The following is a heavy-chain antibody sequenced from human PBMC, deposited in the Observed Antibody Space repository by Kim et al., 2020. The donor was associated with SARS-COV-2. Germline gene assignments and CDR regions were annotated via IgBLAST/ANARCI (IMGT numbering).Heavy chain of an antibody. V-gene: IGHV3-23*01. J-gene: IGHJ6*02. Sequence: GGSLRLSCAASGFTFRNYAMTWVRQAPGRGLEWFSSITASGASTYSADSVKGRFTISRDNSKNTMYVEMNSLRADDTAVYYCARCITMIRGVAVSGMDVWGQGTTVTVSS. CDR1: GFTFRNYA. D-gene: IGHD3-10*01. CDR2: ITASGAST. CDR3: ARCITMIRGVAVSGMDV.